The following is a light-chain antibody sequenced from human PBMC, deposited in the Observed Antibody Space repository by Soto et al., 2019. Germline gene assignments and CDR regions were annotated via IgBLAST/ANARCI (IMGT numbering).Light chain of an antibody. J-gene: IGKJ2*01. CDR1: QTISSW. CDR2: KAS. CDR3: LHDYYYPYT. V-gene: IGKV1-5*03. Sequence: IQMTQSPSTLSGYVGDRVTITCRASQTISSWLAWYQQKPGKAPKLLIYKASTLKSGVPSRFSGSGSGTEFTLTISSLQPDDFAPYYCLHDYYYPYTLGHGTKVDIK.